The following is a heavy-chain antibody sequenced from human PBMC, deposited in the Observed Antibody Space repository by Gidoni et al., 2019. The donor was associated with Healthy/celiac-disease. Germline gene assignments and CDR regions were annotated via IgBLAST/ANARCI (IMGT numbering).Heavy chain of an antibody. D-gene: IGHD3-22*01. Sequence: EVQLVESGGGLVQPGRSLRLSCAASGFTFDDYAMHWVRHAPGKGLEWVSGISWNSGSIGYADSVKGRFTISRDNAKNSLYLQMNSLRAEDTALYYCAKDYYDSSGPFDYWGQGTLVTVSS. CDR1: GFTFDDYA. CDR2: ISWNSGSI. V-gene: IGHV3-9*01. J-gene: IGHJ4*02. CDR3: AKDYYDSSGPFDY.